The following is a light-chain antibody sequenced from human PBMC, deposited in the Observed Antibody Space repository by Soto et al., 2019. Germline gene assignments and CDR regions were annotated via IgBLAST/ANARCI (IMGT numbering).Light chain of an antibody. V-gene: IGLV2-14*01. CDR3: SSYTTRSTYVV. CDR2: GVT. CDR1: SSDVGGYNY. J-gene: IGLJ2*01. Sequence: QSALTQPRSVSGSPGQSVTISCTGTSSDVGGYNYVSWYQQHPGKAPKLIIYGVTNRPSGVSNRFSGSKSGNTASLTISGLQAEDEADYYCSSYTTRSTYVVLGGGTKLTVL.